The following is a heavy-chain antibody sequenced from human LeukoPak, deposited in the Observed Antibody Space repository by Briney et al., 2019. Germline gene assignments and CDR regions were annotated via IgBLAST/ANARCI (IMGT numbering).Heavy chain of an antibody. CDR1: GYTFTSYG. V-gene: IGHV1-18*01. D-gene: IGHD2-2*01. CDR3: ARGDIVVVPAATGLYFRH. Sequence: ASVKVSCKASGYTFTSYGISWVRQAPGQGLEWMGWISAYNGNTNYAQKLQGRVTMTTDTSTSTAYMELRSLRSDDTAVYYCARGDIVVVPAATGLYFRHWGQGTLVTVSS. CDR2: ISAYNGNT. J-gene: IGHJ1*01.